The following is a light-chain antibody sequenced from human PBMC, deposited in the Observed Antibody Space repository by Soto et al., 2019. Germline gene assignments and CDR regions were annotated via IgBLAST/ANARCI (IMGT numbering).Light chain of an antibody. CDR1: SSNIGAGYD. J-gene: IGLJ3*02. V-gene: IGLV1-40*01. CDR3: QSYDSSLSGSV. Sequence: QSVLTQPPTVSVAPGPRATISCTGSSSNIGAGYDVHWYQQLPGTAPKLLIYGTSKRPSGVPDRFSGSKSCTSASPAITGLQAEDEADYCCQSYDSSLSGSVFGGGTKVTVL. CDR2: GTS.